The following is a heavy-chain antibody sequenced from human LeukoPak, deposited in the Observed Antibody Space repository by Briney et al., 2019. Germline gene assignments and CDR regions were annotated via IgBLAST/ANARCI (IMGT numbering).Heavy chain of an antibody. CDR3: EGDGFGHNCDRPPYLFEH. J-gene: IGHJ4*02. CDR2: IKEDGTEN. CDR1: GFPFRNYW. Sequence: GGSLRLSCVGFGFPFRNYWMGWVRQAPGKGLEWVADIKEDGTENHYVDSVKGRFTISKDNARNSLFLQMNSLRAEDTAMYYCEGDGFGHNCDRPPYLFEHWGQGTLVTVSS. D-gene: IGHD1-20*01. V-gene: IGHV3-7*01.